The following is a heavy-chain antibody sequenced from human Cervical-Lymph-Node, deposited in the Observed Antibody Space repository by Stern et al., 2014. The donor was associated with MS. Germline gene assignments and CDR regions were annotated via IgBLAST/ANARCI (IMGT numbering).Heavy chain of an antibody. Sequence: QMQLVQSGAEVKKPGASVKVSCKASGYTFTSYDINWVRQATGQGPEWMGWMNPNSGHTGYAQKFQGRLAMTRNSSMSTVYMELSSLRSEDTAVYYCARGYYDTSGPAGFDSWGRGTLVTVSS. D-gene: IGHD3-22*01. CDR1: GYTFTSYD. CDR3: ARGYYDTSGPAGFDS. J-gene: IGHJ4*02. V-gene: IGHV1-8*01. CDR2: MNPNSGHT.